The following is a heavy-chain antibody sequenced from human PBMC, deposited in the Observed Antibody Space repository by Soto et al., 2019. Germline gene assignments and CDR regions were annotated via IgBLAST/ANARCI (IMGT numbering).Heavy chain of an antibody. Sequence: SVKVSCKASGGTFSSYAISWVRQAPGQGLEWMGGIIPIFGTANYAQKFQGRVTITADESTSTAYMELSSLRSEDTAVYYCARVSFINYYDSSGYYARDYYYGMDVWGQGTTVTVS. CDR3: ARVSFINYYDSSGYYARDYYYGMDV. CDR2: IIPIFGTA. CDR1: GGTFSSYA. J-gene: IGHJ6*02. V-gene: IGHV1-69*13. D-gene: IGHD3-22*01.